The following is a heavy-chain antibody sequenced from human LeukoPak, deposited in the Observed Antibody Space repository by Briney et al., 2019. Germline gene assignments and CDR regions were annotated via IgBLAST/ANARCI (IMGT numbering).Heavy chain of an antibody. Sequence: ASVKVSCKASGYTFTSYDINWVRQATGQGLEWMGWMNPNSGNTGYAQKFQGRVTITRDTSITTAYMELSGLSSEDTAVYYCARRNFGSPRWFDPWGQGTLVTVSS. D-gene: IGHD1-7*01. CDR2: MNPNSGNT. J-gene: IGHJ5*02. V-gene: IGHV1-8*03. CDR1: GYTFTSYD. CDR3: ARRNFGSPRWFDP.